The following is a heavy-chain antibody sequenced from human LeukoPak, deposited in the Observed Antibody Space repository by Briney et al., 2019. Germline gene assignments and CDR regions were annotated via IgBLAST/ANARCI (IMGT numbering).Heavy chain of an antibody. Sequence: ASVKVSCKASGYTFTSYGISWVRQAPGQGLEWMGWISAYNDNPNYAQKLQGRVTMTTDTSTSTAYMELRSLRSDDTAVYYCARAFRGYYYDSSGYSRAYYFDYWGQGTLVTVSS. J-gene: IGHJ4*02. CDR3: ARAFRGYYYDSSGYSRAYYFDY. CDR2: ISAYNDNP. V-gene: IGHV1-18*01. CDR1: GYTFTSYG. D-gene: IGHD3-22*01.